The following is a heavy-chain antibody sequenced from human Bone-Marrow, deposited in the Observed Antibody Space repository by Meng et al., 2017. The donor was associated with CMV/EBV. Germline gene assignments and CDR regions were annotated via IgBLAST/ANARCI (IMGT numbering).Heavy chain of an antibody. CDR1: GFTFSSYA. CDR2: TSGSGGST. D-gene: IGHD6-6*01. CDR3: ANDRLYSSSSDY. Sequence: GGSLRLSCAASGFTFSSYAMSWVRQAPGKGLEWVSATSGSGGSTYYADSVKGRFTISRDNSKNTLYLQMNSLRAEDTAVYYCANDRLYSSSSDYWGQGTLVTVSS. V-gene: IGHV3-23*01. J-gene: IGHJ4*02.